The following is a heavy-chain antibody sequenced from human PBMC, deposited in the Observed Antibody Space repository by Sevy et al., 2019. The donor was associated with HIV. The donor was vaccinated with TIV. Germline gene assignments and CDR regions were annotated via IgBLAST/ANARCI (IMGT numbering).Heavy chain of an antibody. V-gene: IGHV3-30-3*01. CDR2: ISYDGSNK. CDR1: GFTFSSYA. CDR3: ARGGYYYDSSGYPNDFYYFDY. D-gene: IGHD3-22*01. J-gene: IGHJ4*02. Sequence: GGSLRLSCAASGFTFSSYAMHWVRQAPGKGLEWVAVISYDGSNKYYADSVKGRFTISRDNSKNTMYLQMNSLRAEDTAVYYCARGGYYYDSSGYPNDFYYFDYWGQGTLVTVSS.